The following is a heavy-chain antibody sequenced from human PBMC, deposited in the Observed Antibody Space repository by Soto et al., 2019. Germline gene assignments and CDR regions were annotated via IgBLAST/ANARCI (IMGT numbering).Heavy chain of an antibody. D-gene: IGHD3-3*01. V-gene: IGHV1-8*01. CDR1: GYTFTSYD. J-gene: IGHJ6*02. Sequence: QVQLVQSGAEVKKPGASVKVSCKASGYTFTSYDINWVRQATGQGLEWMGWMNPNSGNTGYAPKFQSRVTMTGNPSISTAYMELSSLRSEDTAVYYCARAMDFWSGRGGMDVWGQGTTVTVSS. CDR2: MNPNSGNT. CDR3: ARAMDFWSGRGGMDV.